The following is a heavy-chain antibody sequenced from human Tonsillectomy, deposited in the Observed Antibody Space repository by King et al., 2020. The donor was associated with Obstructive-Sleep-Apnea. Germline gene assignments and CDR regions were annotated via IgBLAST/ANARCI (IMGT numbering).Heavy chain of an antibody. V-gene: IGHV4-31*03. Sequence: QLQESGPGLVKPSQTLSLTCTVSGGSISSGGYYWSWIRQHPGKGLEWIGYIYYSGSTYSNPSLKSRVTILVDTSKNEFSLRPTSVTAADTAVYYCARADWLDPWGQGILVIVSS. CDR3: ARADWLDP. J-gene: IGHJ5*02. CDR2: IYYSGST. CDR1: GGSISSGGYY.